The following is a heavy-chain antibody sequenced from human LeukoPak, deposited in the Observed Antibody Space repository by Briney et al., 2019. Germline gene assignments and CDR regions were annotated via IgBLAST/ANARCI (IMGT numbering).Heavy chain of an antibody. V-gene: IGHV4-59*08. CDR2: IYYSGST. Sequence: SETLSLTCNVSGGSISSYYWSWIRQPPGKGLEWIGYIYYSGSTNYNPSLKSRVTISVDTSKNQFSLKLSSVTAADTAVYYCARHIYSYGFFAFDYWVQGTLVTVSS. CDR1: GGSISSYY. J-gene: IGHJ4*02. D-gene: IGHD5-18*01. CDR3: ARHIYSYGFFAFDY.